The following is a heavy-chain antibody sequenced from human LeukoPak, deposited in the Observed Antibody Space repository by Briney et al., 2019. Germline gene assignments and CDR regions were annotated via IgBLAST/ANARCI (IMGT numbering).Heavy chain of an antibody. D-gene: IGHD1-26*01. CDR1: GFIFSGYW. V-gene: IGHV3-7*01. J-gene: IGHJ4*02. Sequence: GGSLRLSCEASGFIFSGYWMSWVRLAPGKGLEWVANIKHDASEKHYVDSVKGRFTISRDNTKNSVYLQMDSLRVDDTAVYYCARGWDAGSPLWGQGTLVSVSS. CDR3: ARGWDAGSPL. CDR2: IKHDASEK.